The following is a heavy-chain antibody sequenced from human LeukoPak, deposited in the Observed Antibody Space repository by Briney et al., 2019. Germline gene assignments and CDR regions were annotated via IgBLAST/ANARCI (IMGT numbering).Heavy chain of an antibody. CDR2: IRHDGSYQ. CDR3: AKNRDSSDYPRDFGY. V-gene: IGHV3-30*02. Sequence: GGSLRLSCAASRFTFSSYGMHWVRQTPGKGPGWVAFIRHDGSYQQYADSVKGRFTVSRDNSKDTVYLQMNRLRTEDTAVYYCAKNRDSSDYPRDFGYWGQGTLVTVSS. CDR1: RFTFSSYG. J-gene: IGHJ4*02. D-gene: IGHD3-22*01.